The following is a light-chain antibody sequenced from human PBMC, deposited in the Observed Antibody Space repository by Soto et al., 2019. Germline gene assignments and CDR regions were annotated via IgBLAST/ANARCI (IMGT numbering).Light chain of an antibody. CDR2: YDS. CDR1: NIGSKS. CDR3: QVCDSSSDHVV. V-gene: IGLV3-21*04. Sequence: SYELTHPPSVSVAPGKTASITGGGNNIGSKSVHWYQQKPGQAPGLVIYYDSDRPSGIPERFSGSNSGNTATLAISRVEAGDEADYYCQVCDSSSDHVVFGGGTKLTVL. J-gene: IGLJ2*01.